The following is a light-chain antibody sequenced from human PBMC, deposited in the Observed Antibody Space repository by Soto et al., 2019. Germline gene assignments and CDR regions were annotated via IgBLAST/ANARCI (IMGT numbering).Light chain of an antibody. CDR2: YVD. Sequence: QSALTQPASVSGSPGQSITISCTGTSRDVGAYYYVSWYLQYPDKAPQLFIYYVDHRPSGVSSRFSGSKSGNTASLTISGRQAEDEGDYYCCSYADGSIYFFGTGTKLTVL. V-gene: IGLV2-14*03. CDR1: SRDVGAYYY. CDR3: CSYADGSIYF. J-gene: IGLJ1*01.